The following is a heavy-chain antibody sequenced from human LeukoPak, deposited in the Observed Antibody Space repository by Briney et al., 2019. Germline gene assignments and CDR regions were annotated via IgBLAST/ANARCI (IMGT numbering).Heavy chain of an antibody. D-gene: IGHD6-13*01. CDR2: ISWNSGRV. V-gene: IGHV3-9*01. CDR1: GFTFDDYA. J-gene: IGHJ1*01. Sequence: PGGSLRLSCTASGFTFDDYAMHWVRQAPGTGLEGVSGISWNSGRVGFADSVKGRFTISGDNAKNSLYLQMNSLRPEDTALYYCAKDDSSSWYEGAYFQHWGQGTLVTVSS. CDR3: AKDDSSSWYEGAYFQH.